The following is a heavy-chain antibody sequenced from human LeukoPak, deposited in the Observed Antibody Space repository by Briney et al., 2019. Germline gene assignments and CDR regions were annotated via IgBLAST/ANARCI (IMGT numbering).Heavy chain of an antibody. D-gene: IGHD3-3*01. CDR2: ISGSGGST. CDR3: AKDLRFLEWLFSRWFDP. Sequence: GGSLRLSCAASGFTFSSYAMSWVRQAPGKGLEWVSAISGSGGSTYYADSVKGRFTISRDNSKNTLYLQMNSLRAEDTAVYYCAKDLRFLEWLFSRWFDPWGQGTLVTVSS. J-gene: IGHJ5*02. CDR1: GFTFSSYA. V-gene: IGHV3-23*01.